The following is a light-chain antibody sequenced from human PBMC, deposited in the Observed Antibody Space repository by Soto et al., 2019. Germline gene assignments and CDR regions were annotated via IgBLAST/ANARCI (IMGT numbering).Light chain of an antibody. CDR3: SSYTSSRTWV. CDR2: EVS. Sequence: QSALTQPASVSGSPGQSITISCTWTSSDVGVYNYVSWYQQHPGKAPKLMIYEVSNRPSGVSDRFSGYRSGNTASVTISGQHAGYESDYYCSSYTSSRTWVFGGGTKLPVL. CDR1: SSDVGVYNY. V-gene: IGLV2-14*01. J-gene: IGLJ3*02.